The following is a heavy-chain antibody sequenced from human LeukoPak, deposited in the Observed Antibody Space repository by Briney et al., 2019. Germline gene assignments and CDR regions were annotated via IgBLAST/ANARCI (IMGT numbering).Heavy chain of an antibody. J-gene: IGHJ4*02. Sequence: GGSLRLSCAASGFTFSSYAMHWVRQAPGKGLEWVAVISYEGSNKYYADSVKGRFTISRDNSKNTLYLQMNTLRAEDTAVYYCARDPGYYDSSGYSYFDYWDQGTLVTVSS. CDR2: ISYEGSNK. CDR3: ARDPGYYDSSGYSYFDY. CDR1: GFTFSSYA. D-gene: IGHD3-22*01. V-gene: IGHV3-30*01.